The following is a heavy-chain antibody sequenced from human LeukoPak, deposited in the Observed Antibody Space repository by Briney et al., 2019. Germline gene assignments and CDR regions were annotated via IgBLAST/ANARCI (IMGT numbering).Heavy chain of an antibody. J-gene: IGHJ5*02. CDR1: GGPISSYY. D-gene: IGHD6-13*01. Sequence: PSETLSLTCTVSGGPISSYYWSWIRQPPGKGLEWIGYIYYTGSTNYNPSLKSRVTILVDTSKNQFSVKLNSVTAADTAVYYCARVAAAAGNNWFDPWGQGTLVTVSS. CDR3: ARVAAAAGNNWFDP. CDR2: IYYTGST. V-gene: IGHV4-59*12.